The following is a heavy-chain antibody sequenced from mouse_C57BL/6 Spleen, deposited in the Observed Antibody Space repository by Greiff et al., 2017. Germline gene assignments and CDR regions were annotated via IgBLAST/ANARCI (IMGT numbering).Heavy chain of an antibody. CDR1: GYTFTSYW. J-gene: IGHJ2*01. CDR2: IDPSDSYT. Sequence: QVQLQQPGAELVKPGASVKLSCKASGYTFTSYWMQWVKQRPGQGLEWIGEIDPSDSYTNYNQKFKGKATLTVDTSSSKAYMQLSSLTSEDSAVYCCARVGYWGQGTTLTVSS. CDR3: ARVGY. V-gene: IGHV1-50*01.